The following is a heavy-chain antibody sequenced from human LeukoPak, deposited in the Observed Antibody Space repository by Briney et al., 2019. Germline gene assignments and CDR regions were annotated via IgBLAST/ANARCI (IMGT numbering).Heavy chain of an antibody. D-gene: IGHD3-10*01. CDR1: GGSLSGYY. V-gene: IGHV4-34*01. Sequence: SETLSLTCAVYGGSLSGYYWSWIRQPPGKGLEWVGEINHSGSTNDNPSLKSRVTISVDTSKNQFPLKLSSVTAADTAVYYCARGRSGNYYGLGSYYNYWGQGTLVTVSS. J-gene: IGHJ4*02. CDR2: INHSGST. CDR3: ARGRSGNYYGLGSYYNY.